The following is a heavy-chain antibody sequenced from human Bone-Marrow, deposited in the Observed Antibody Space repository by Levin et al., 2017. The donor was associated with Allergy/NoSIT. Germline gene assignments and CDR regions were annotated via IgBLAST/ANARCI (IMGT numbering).Heavy chain of an antibody. Sequence: GGSLRLSCAASGFRFSAYDLHWVRQTPGKGLEWVAVISFDGKNRYYAESVKGRFTISRDSSKKMLFLQMNSLKTEDTSKYFCARGNGFRDCGDDCFSNDLDIWGQGTVVAVSS. V-gene: IGHV3-30*04. D-gene: IGHD2-21*02. J-gene: IGHJ3*02. CDR3: ARGNGFRDCGDDCFSNDLDI. CDR2: ISFDGKNR. CDR1: GFRFSAYD.